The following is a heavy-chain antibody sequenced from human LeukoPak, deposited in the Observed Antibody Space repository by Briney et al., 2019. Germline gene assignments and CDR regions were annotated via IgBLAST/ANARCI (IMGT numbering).Heavy chain of an antibody. J-gene: IGHJ5*02. CDR3: ARSGFGSGISFDL. V-gene: IGHV1-8*01. CDR1: GYTFTSYD. CDR2: MNPNSGDT. D-gene: IGHD3-10*01. Sequence: ASVKVSCKASGYTFTSYDINWVRQVTGQGLEWMGWMNPNSGDTGYPQKFQGRVTMTRDTSITTAYMELSSLRSEDTAVYYCARSGFGSGISFDLWGQGTLVTVSS.